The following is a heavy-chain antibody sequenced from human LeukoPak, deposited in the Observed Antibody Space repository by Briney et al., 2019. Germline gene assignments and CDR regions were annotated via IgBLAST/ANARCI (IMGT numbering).Heavy chain of an antibody. CDR3: ARDNGGYRP. CDR2: ISWNSGSI. J-gene: IGHJ5*02. D-gene: IGHD5-18*01. V-gene: IGHV3-9*01. CDR1: GFTFDDYA. Sequence: GGSLRLSCAASGFTFDDYAMHWVRQAPGKGLEWVSGISWNSGSIGYADSVKGRFTISRDNAKNSLYLQMNSLRAEDTAVYYCARDNGGYRPWGQGTLVTVSS.